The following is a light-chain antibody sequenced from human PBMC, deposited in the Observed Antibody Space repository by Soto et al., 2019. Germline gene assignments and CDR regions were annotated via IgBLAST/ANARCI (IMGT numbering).Light chain of an antibody. CDR2: DAS. CDR3: QQRSNWPRT. V-gene: IGKV3-11*01. CDR1: QSVSSY. Sequence: VFTHSPATLSLSPGERATLSCRASQSVSSYLAWYQQKPGQAPRLLIYDASNRATGIPARFSGSGSGTDFTLTISSLEPEDSAFYYCQQRSNWPRTFGQGTKVDIK. J-gene: IGKJ1*01.